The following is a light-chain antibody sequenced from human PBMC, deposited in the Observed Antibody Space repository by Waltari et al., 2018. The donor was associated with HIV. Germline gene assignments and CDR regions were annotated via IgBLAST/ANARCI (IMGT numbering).Light chain of an antibody. CDR2: STN. CDR1: SGSVSTGSY. J-gene: IGLJ3*02. Sequence: QTVVTQEPSLSVSPGGTVTITCGLTSGSVSTGSYPTWYQQTPVRPPRTLIYSTNTRSSGVPDRFSGSILGNQAALTITGAQAEDESDYYCVLYMGSGYWLFGGGTRLTVL. V-gene: IGLV8-61*01. CDR3: VLYMGSGYWL.